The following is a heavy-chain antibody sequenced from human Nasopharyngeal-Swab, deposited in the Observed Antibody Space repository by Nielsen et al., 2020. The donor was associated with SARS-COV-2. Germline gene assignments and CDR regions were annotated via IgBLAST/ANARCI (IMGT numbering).Heavy chain of an antibody. CDR1: GFTFSSYD. V-gene: IGHV3-13*04. CDR3: AREGKTTRYGMDV. D-gene: IGHD1-7*01. Sequence: GESLKILCAASGFTFSSYDMHWVRQATGKGLEWVSAIGTAGDTYYPGSVKGRFTISRENAKNSLYLQMNSLRAGDTAVYYCAREGKTTRYGMDVWGQGTTVTVSS. J-gene: IGHJ6*02. CDR2: IGTAGDT.